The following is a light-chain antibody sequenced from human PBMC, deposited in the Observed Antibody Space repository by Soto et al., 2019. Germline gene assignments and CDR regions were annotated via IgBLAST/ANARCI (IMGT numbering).Light chain of an antibody. CDR3: QQYEYYRT. CDR1: QSISSW. J-gene: IGKJ1*01. V-gene: IGKV1-5*01. CDR2: DAS. Sequence: QMTGSPDALSTTAGVSVTITCQASQSISSWLAWYQHKPGKAPKLLIYDASNLDSGVPSRFSGSGSGTEFSLTISNLQPDDCATYYCQQYEYYRTFGQGTKVDNK.